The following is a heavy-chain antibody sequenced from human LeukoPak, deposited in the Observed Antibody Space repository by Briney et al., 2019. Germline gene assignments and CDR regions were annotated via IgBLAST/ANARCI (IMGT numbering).Heavy chain of an antibody. J-gene: IGHJ4*02. Sequence: GGSLRLSCAASGFTFSSYEMHWVRQAPGKGLEWISYITSSAGTMYYADSVKGRFTISRDNAKSSLYLQMNSLRVEDTAVYYCARVHHNTAMVDIDYWGQGTLVTVSS. V-gene: IGHV3-48*03. CDR1: GFTFSSYE. CDR2: ITSSAGTM. D-gene: IGHD5-18*01. CDR3: ARVHHNTAMVDIDY.